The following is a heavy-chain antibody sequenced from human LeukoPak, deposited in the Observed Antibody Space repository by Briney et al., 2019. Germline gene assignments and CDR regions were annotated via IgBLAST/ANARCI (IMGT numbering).Heavy chain of an antibody. V-gene: IGHV1-69*13. Sequence: SVKVSCKASGGTFSSYGISWVRQAPGQGLEWMGGIIPIFGTANYAQKFQGRVTITADESTSTAYMELSSLRSEDTAVYYCANSPLDTAMVAKYAFDIWGQGTMVTVSS. CDR2: IIPIFGTA. CDR3: ANSPLDTAMVAKYAFDI. D-gene: IGHD5-18*01. CDR1: GGTFSSYG. J-gene: IGHJ3*02.